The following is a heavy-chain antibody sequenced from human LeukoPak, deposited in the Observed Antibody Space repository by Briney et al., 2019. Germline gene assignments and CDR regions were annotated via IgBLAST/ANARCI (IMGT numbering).Heavy chain of an antibody. J-gene: IGHJ6*03. V-gene: IGHV3-23*01. Sequence: GGSLRLSCAASGFTFSSYAMSWVRQAPGKGLEWVSAISGSGGSTYYADSVKGRFTISRDNSKNTLYLQMNSLRAEDTAVYYCAKAHTIFGVVITYYYCMDVWGKGTTVTVSS. CDR1: GFTFSSYA. CDR2: ISGSGGST. CDR3: AKAHTIFGVVITYYYCMDV. D-gene: IGHD3-3*01.